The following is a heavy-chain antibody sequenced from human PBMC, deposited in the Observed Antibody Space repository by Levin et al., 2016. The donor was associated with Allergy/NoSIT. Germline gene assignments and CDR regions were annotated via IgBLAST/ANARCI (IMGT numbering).Heavy chain of an antibody. D-gene: IGHD6-13*01. CDR2: ISSSSSHT. CDR3: ARSAGYTSNWYVGKNYYYYPMDV. Sequence: GESLKISCAASGFTFSDYYMAWIRQAPGKGLEWVSYISSSSSHTNYADSVKGRFTISRDNARNSLYLQMNSLRVEDTALYYCARSAGYTSNWYVGKNYYYYPMDVWGHGTTVTVSS. V-gene: IGHV3-11*06. J-gene: IGHJ6*02. CDR1: GFTFSDYY.